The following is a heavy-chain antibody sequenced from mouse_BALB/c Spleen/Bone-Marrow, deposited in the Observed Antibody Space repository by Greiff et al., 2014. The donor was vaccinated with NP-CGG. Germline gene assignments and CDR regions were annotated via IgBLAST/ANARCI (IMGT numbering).Heavy chain of an antibody. CDR2: ISSGGGST. D-gene: IGHD2-1*01. Sequence: EVNLVESGGGLVKPGGSLKLSCAASGFAFSSYDMSWVRQTPEKRLEWVAYISSGGGSTYYPDTVKGRFTISRDNAKNTLYLQMSSLKSEDTAMYYCARLDYGNYEGGAMDYWGQGTSVTVSS. J-gene: IGHJ4*01. V-gene: IGHV5-12-1*01. CDR3: ARLDYGNYEGGAMDY. CDR1: GFAFSSYD.